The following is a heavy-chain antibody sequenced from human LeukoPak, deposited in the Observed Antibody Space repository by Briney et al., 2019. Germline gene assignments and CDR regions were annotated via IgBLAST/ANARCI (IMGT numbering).Heavy chain of an antibody. Sequence: GGSLRLSCVASGFTLSNYCMIWVRQAPGKGLEWVGNIKQDGSEKRYADSVRGRFSISRDNAQTSLYLQMNSLRAEDTDVYYCARASDPWLQLTWGQGTLVTVSS. J-gene: IGHJ5*02. V-gene: IGHV3-7*05. CDR1: GFTLSNYC. CDR2: IKQDGSEK. CDR3: ARASDPWLQLT. D-gene: IGHD5-24*01.